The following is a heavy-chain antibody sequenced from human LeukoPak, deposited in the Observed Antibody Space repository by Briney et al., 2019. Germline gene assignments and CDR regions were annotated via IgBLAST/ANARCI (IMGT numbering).Heavy chain of an antibody. V-gene: IGHV1-46*01. CDR2: INPSGGST. CDR3: ARVGDYSPRGWFDP. D-gene: IGHD4-11*01. Sequence: ASVKVSCKASAYTFTSYYMHWVRQAPGQGLEWMGIINPSGGSTTYAQKFQGRVTMTRDMSTRTLYMELSSLRSEDTAFYYCARVGDYSPRGWFDPWGQGTLVTVSS. CDR1: AYTFTSYY. J-gene: IGHJ5*02.